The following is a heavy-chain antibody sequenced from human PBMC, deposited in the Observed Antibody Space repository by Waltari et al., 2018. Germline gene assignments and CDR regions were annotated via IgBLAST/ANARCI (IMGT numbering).Heavy chain of an antibody. CDR1: GGSFSGYY. Sequence: QVQLQQWGAGLLKPSAPLSLTCAVYGGSFSGYYWSWIRQPPGKGLEWIGEINHSGSTNYNPSLKSRVTISVDTSKNQFSLKLSSVTAADTAVYYCARDYSSSWYVGYYYYGMDVWGQGTTVTVSS. CDR2: INHSGST. D-gene: IGHD6-13*01. V-gene: IGHV4-34*01. J-gene: IGHJ6*02. CDR3: ARDYSSSWYVGYYYYGMDV.